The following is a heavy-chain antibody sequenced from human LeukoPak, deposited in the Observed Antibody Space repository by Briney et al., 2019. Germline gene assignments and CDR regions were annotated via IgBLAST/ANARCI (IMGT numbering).Heavy chain of an antibody. J-gene: IGHJ4*02. Sequence: GGPLRLSCAASGFTFSSYEMNWVRQAPGKGLEWVSYISSSGSTIYYADSVKGRFTISRDNAKNSLYLQMNSLRAEDTAVYYCAREVFKGYIDYWGQGTLVTVSS. CDR2: ISSSGSTI. V-gene: IGHV3-48*03. CDR3: AREVFKGYIDY. CDR1: GFTFSSYE.